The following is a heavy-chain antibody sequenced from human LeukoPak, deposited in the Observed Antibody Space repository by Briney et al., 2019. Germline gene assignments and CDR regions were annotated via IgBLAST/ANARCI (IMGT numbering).Heavy chain of an antibody. Sequence: SETLSHTRTLSVGSISSYSWSWIRQAAAPELEWIGRIYTSGSSNYITSLKSRVAMSVDTSKNQFSLKLSSVTAADTAVYYCARDEVDGAGSYPYYFDYWGQGTLVTVSS. D-gene: IGHD3-10*01. CDR1: VGSISSYS. V-gene: IGHV4-4*07. CDR2: IYTSGSS. CDR3: ARDEVDGAGSYPYYFDY. J-gene: IGHJ4*02.